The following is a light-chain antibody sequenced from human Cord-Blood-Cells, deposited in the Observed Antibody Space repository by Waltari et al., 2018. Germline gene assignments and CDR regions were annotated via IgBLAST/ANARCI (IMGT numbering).Light chain of an antibody. CDR2: GNS. J-gene: IGLJ3*02. V-gene: IGLV1-40*01. CDR1: SSNIGAGYD. Sequence: QSVLTQPPSVSGAPGQRVTISCTGSSSNIGAGYDVHWYQQLPGPAPKLLIYGNSNRPSGVPDRFSGSKSGTSASLAITGRQAEDEAEYYCQSYDSSLSGWVFGGGTKLTVL. CDR3: QSYDSSLSGWV.